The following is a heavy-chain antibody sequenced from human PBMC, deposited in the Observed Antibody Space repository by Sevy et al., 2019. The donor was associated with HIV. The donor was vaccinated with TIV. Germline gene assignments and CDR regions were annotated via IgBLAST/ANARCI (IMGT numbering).Heavy chain of an antibody. V-gene: IGHV3-7*01. Sequence: GGSLRLSCATSEFIFSNYSMTWVRQAPGKGLEWVANIAQDGNEQFYVDSVKGGFTTSRDNDKNSLYLQMSSLGVEDTVVYYGGGDEWRGLYSWGQGALVTVSS. J-gene: IGHJ4*02. CDR2: IAQDGNEQ. D-gene: IGHD3-3*01. CDR1: EFIFSNYS. CDR3: GGDEWRGLYS.